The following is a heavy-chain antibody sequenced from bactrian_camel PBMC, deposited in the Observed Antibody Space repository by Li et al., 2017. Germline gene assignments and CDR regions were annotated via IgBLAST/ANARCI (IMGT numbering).Heavy chain of an antibody. CDR3: AADSTRGVSFRVVGRERGDSWYFASKNYNY. D-gene: IGHD6*01. CDR2: RIDNDGST. V-gene: IGHV3S68*01. CDR1: GESISWYC. J-gene: IGHJ4*01. Sequence: HVQLVESGGGSVQAGGSLRLSCGASGESISWYCMAWFREVPGKEREWVGRIDNDGSTKYANDVKGRFTISRDNPKNTLYLQMNSLKPEDTAMYYCAADSTRGVSFRVVGRERGDSWYFASKNYNYWGQGTQVTVS.